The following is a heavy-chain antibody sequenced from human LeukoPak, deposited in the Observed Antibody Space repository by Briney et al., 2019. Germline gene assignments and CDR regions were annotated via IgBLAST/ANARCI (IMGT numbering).Heavy chain of an antibody. CDR2: IIPIFGTA. CDR1: GGTFSSXX. CDR3: ARAWRGEFWFDP. D-gene: IGHD3-16*01. J-gene: IGHJ5*02. Sequence: SVKVSCKASGGTFSSXXXSWVRQAPGQGLEWMGGIIPIFGTANYAQKFQGRVTITADESTSTAYIELSSLRSEDTAVYYCARAWRGEFWFDPWGQGTLVTVSS. V-gene: IGHV1-69*13.